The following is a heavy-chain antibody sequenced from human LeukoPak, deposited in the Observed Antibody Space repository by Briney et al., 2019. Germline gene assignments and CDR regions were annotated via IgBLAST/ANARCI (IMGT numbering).Heavy chain of an antibody. V-gene: IGHV4-39*01. CDR1: GGSISSSSYY. J-gene: IGHJ4*02. CDR2: IYYSGST. CDR3: ARLTWDRVGGYDSSYFDY. D-gene: IGHD5-12*01. Sequence: PSETLSLTCTVSGGSISSSSYYWGWIRQPPGKGLEWLGSIYYSGSTYYNPSLKSRVTISVDTSKNQFSLKLSSVTAADTAVYYCARLTWDRVGGYDSSYFDYWGQGTLVTVSS.